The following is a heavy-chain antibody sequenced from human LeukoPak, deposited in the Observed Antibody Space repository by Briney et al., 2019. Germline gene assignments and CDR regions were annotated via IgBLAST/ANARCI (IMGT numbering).Heavy chain of an antibody. J-gene: IGHJ3*02. Sequence: NPSATLSLTCTVSGGPISSYYWNWLRQPPGKGLEWIGCIYYCGSTNYNPSLKSRVTISVGTSKNQFSLKLSSVTAADTAVYYCARPMVRGVNDAFDIWGQGTMVTVSS. CDR3: ARPMVRGVNDAFDI. CDR2: IYYCGST. CDR1: GGPISSYY. V-gene: IGHV4-59*08. D-gene: IGHD3-10*01.